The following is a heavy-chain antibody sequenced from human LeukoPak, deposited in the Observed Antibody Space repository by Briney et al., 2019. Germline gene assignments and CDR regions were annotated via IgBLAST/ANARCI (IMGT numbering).Heavy chain of an antibody. CDR1: GFTVSNYA. CDR3: AKWGDYDILTGYYDPDY. J-gene: IGHJ4*02. Sequence: PGGSLRLSCAASGFTVSNYAMYWVRQAPGKGLEWVSAISGRDDSTYYADSVKGRFTISRDTSKNTLFLQMNSLRAEDTAVYYSAKWGDYDILTGYYDPDYWGQGTLVTVSS. D-gene: IGHD3-9*01. CDR2: ISGRDDST. V-gene: IGHV3-23*01.